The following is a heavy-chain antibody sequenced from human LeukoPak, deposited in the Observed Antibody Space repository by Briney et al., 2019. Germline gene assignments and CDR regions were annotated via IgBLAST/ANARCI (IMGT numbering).Heavy chain of an antibody. V-gene: IGHV4-4*02. CDR1: GGSISSSNW. D-gene: IGHD2-2*01. CDR2: IYHSGST. J-gene: IGHJ6*04. Sequence: SETLSLTCAVSGGSISSSNWWSWVRQPPGKGLEWIGEIYHSGSTNYNPSLKSRVTISVDKSKNQFSLKLSSVTAADTAVYYCAREWYYCSTSCYFYYGMDVWGKGTTVTVSS. CDR3: AREWYYCSTSCYFYYGMDV.